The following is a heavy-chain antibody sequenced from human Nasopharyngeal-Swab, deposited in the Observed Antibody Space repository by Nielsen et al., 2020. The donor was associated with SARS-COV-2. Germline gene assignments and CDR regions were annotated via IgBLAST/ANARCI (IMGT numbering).Heavy chain of an antibody. CDR1: GFTFNNYN. CDR3: ARDGLDYDFWSAYFMDV. J-gene: IGHJ6*02. V-gene: IGHV3-21*01. CDR2: ISSSSSYI. D-gene: IGHD3-3*01. Sequence: GESLKISCAASGFTFNNYNFNWVRQAPGKGLEWVSSISSSSSYIYYADSVKGRFTISRDNDKNSLYLQMNSLRAEDTAVYYCARDGLDYDFWSAYFMDVWGQGTTVTVSS.